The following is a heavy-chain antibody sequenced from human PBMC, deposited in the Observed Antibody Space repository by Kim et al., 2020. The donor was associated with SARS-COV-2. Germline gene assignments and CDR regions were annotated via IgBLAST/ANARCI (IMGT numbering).Heavy chain of an antibody. D-gene: IGHD6-13*01. CDR3: ARAHGSSWYPDY. J-gene: IGHJ4*02. CDR2: IYYSGST. CDR1: GGSISSGGYY. V-gene: IGHV4-31*03. Sequence: SETLSLTCTVSGGSISSGGYYWSWIRQHPGKGLEWIGYIYYSGSTYYNPSLKSRVTISVDTSKNQFSLKLSSVTAADTAVYYCARAHGSSWYPDYWGQGTLVTVSS.